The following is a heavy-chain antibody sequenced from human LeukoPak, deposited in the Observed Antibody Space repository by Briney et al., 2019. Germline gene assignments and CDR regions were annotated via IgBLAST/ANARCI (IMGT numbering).Heavy chain of an antibody. D-gene: IGHD1-1*01. CDR3: ARDPGDGNWFDP. CDR1: GGSISSYY. V-gene: IGHV4-4*07. Sequence: SETLSLTCTVSGGSISSYYWSWILQPAEKGLEWIGRIYTSGSTNYNPSLKSRVTMSVDTSKNQFSLKLSSVTAADTAVYYCARDPGDGNWFDPWGQGTLVTVSS. J-gene: IGHJ5*02. CDR2: IYTSGST.